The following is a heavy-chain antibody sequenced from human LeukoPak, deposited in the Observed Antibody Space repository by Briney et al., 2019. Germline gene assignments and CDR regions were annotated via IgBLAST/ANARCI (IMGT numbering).Heavy chain of an antibody. D-gene: IGHD6-19*01. J-gene: IGHJ4*02. CDR1: GFTFSSYW. Sequence: GGSLRLSCAASGFTFSSYWMSWVRQAPGKGLEWVANIKQDGSEKYYVDSVKGRFTISRDNAKNSLYLQMNSLRAEDTAVYYCARDTLIAVAGHFDYWSQGTLVTVSS. V-gene: IGHV3-7*01. CDR2: IKQDGSEK. CDR3: ARDTLIAVAGHFDY.